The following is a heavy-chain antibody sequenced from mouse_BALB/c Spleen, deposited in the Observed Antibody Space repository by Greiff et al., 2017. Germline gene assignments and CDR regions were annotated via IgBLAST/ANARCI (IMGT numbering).Heavy chain of an antibody. Sequence: EVNVVESGGGLVKPGGSLKLSCAASGFTFSSYAMSWVRQSPEKRLEWVAEISSGGSYTYYPDTVTGRFTISRDNAKNTLYLEMSSLRSEDTAMYYCARDANWDDAMDYWGQGTSVTVSS. V-gene: IGHV5-9-4*01. CDR2: ISSGGSYT. D-gene: IGHD4-1*01. CDR3: ARDANWDDAMDY. J-gene: IGHJ4*01. CDR1: GFTFSSYA.